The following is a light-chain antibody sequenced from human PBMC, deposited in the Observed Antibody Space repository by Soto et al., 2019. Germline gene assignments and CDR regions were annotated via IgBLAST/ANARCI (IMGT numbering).Light chain of an antibody. CDR3: QQGESVPVT. Sequence: DVQMTQYPSSVSASVGDRVTITCRASQGIGRWLAWYQQRPGKAPSFLIYAASSLQGVYPSRFSGSGSGTDFSLTMSNLQAEDFATYFCQQGESVPVTFGHGARLE. V-gene: IGKV1D-12*01. CDR2: AAS. CDR1: QGIGRW. J-gene: IGKJ5*01.